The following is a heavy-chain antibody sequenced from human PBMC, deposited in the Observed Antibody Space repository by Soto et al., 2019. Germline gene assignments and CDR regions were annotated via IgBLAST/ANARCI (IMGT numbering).Heavy chain of an antibody. Sequence: QVQLVESGGGVVQPGRSLRLSCAASGFTFSSYAMHWVRQAPGKGLEWVAVISYDGSNKYDADSVKGRFTISRDNSNNTLYLQMNSLRAEDTAVYYCARSGIAAANHYYYGMDVWGQGTTVTVSS. J-gene: IGHJ6*02. D-gene: IGHD6-13*01. CDR3: ARSGIAAANHYYYGMDV. V-gene: IGHV3-30-3*01. CDR2: ISYDGSNK. CDR1: GFTFSSYA.